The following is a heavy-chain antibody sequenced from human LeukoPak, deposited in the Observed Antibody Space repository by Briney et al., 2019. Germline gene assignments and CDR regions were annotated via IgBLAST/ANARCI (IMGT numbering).Heavy chain of an antibody. Sequence: SVKVSCKASGGTFSSYAISWVRQAPGQGLEWMGRIIPIFGTANYAQKFQGRVTITADESTSTAYMELSSLRSEDTAVYYCARTHCCSTSCYADYYYYYMDVWGKGTTVTVSS. J-gene: IGHJ6*03. CDR2: IIPIFGTA. D-gene: IGHD2-2*01. V-gene: IGHV1-69*13. CDR3: ARTHCCSTSCYADYYYYYMDV. CDR1: GGTFSSYA.